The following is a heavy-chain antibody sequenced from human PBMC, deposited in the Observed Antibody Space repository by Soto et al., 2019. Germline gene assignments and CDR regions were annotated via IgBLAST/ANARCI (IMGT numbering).Heavy chain of an antibody. Sequence: QVQLVQSGAEVKKPGASVKVSCKASGYTFTSYYMHWVRQAPGQGLEWMGIINPSGGSTSYAQKFQGRVTMTRDTSTSTVYMELSSLRSEDTAVYYCARDDYGDYVVKPAPYNWFDPWGQGTLVTVSS. CDR3: ARDDYGDYVVKPAPYNWFDP. D-gene: IGHD4-17*01. CDR2: INPSGGST. J-gene: IGHJ5*02. CDR1: GYTFTSYY. V-gene: IGHV1-46*01.